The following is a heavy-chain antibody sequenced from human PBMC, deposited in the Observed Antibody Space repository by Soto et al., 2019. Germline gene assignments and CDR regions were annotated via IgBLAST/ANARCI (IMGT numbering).Heavy chain of an antibody. Sequence: GASVKVSCKASGYTFTIYGIIWVRQAPGQGLEWMGWISAYNGNTNYAQKLQGRVTITRDTSASTAYMELSSLRSEDTAVYYCARDVGALDYWGQGTLVTVSS. CDR1: GYTFTIYG. D-gene: IGHD2-15*01. CDR3: ARDVGALDY. J-gene: IGHJ4*02. CDR2: ISAYNGNT. V-gene: IGHV1-18*01.